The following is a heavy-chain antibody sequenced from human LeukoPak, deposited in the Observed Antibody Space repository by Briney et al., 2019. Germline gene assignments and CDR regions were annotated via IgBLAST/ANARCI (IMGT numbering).Heavy chain of an antibody. V-gene: IGHV1-2*02. CDR3: AREELVVRGPYGMDV. Sequence: ASVKVSCKASGYTFTGYYMHWVRQAPGQGLEWMGWINPNSGGTNYAQKFQGRVTMTRDTSISTAYMELSRLRSDDTAVYCCAREELVVRGPYGMDVWGQGTTVTVSS. CDR2: INPNSGGT. J-gene: IGHJ6*02. CDR1: GYTFTGYY. D-gene: IGHD3-10*01.